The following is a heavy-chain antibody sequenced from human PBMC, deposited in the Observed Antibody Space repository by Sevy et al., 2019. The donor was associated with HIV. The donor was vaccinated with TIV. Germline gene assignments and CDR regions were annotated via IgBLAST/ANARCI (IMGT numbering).Heavy chain of an antibody. V-gene: IGHV3-11*06. CDR2: ISSSSSYT. Sequence: GGSLRLSCAASGFTFSDYYMSWIRQAPGKGLEWVSYISSSSSYTNYADSVKGRFTISRDNAKNSLYLQMNSLRAEDAAVYYCAREDYGSGSYYGYYYYYMDVWGKGTTVTVSS. J-gene: IGHJ6*03. D-gene: IGHD3-10*01. CDR3: AREDYGSGSYYGYYYYYMDV. CDR1: GFTFSDYY.